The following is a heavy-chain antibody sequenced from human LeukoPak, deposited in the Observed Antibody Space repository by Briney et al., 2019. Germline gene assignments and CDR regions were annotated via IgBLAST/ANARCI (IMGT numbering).Heavy chain of an antibody. Sequence: SETLSLTCTVSGGSISSYYWSWIRQPPGKGLEWIGYIYTSGSTNYNPSLKSRVTISVDTSKNQFSLKLSSVTAADTAVYYCARTGYSSGWYYFDYWGQGTMVTVSS. CDR3: ARTGYSSGWYYFDY. V-gene: IGHV4-4*09. D-gene: IGHD6-19*01. CDR2: IYTSGST. CDR1: GGSISSYY. J-gene: IGHJ4*02.